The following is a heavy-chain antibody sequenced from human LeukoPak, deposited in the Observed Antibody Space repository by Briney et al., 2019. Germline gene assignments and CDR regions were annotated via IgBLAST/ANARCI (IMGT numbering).Heavy chain of an antibody. D-gene: IGHD6-13*01. J-gene: IGHJ4*02. CDR3: AKDDNSWSLDC. Sequence: GGSLRLSCAASGFTFSHYWMSWVRQAPGKGLERVASIKQDGSKIYYGDSVKGRFTISRDNAKNSLYLQMNSLRAEDTAFYYFAKDDNSWSLDCWGRGTLVTVSS. V-gene: IGHV3-7*01. CDR2: IKQDGSKI. CDR1: GFTFSHYW.